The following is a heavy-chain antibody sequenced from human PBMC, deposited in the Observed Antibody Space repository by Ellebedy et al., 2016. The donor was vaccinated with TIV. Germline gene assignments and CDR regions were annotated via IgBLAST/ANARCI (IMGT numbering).Heavy chain of an antibody. CDR2: ISGSVSHS. CDR3: AKKGSEGIGSGSFYYVDH. Sequence: GGSLRLXXAASGFTFNRYAMNWVRQAPGKGLEWVSVISGSVSHSYYADSVKGRFTISRDNSKNTVYLQMSSLTAEDTAVYYCAKKGSEGIGSGSFYYVDHWGQGTLVTVSS. V-gene: IGHV3-23*01. J-gene: IGHJ4*02. D-gene: IGHD3-10*01. CDR1: GFTFNRYA.